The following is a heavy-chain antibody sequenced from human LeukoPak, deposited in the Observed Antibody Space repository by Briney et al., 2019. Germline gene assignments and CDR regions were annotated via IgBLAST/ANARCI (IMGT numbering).Heavy chain of an antibody. CDR3: XXXXXXDSSGYYKSSPDY. D-gene: IGHD3-22*01. Sequence: GGSLRLSCAASGFSFTFYSMNWVRQAPGKGLEWVSSISSSSSYIYYADSVKGRFTISRDNSKNTLYLQMNSLRAEDTAVYYXXXXXXXDSSGYYKSSPDYWGQGTLVTVSS. J-gene: IGHJ4*02. CDR2: ISSSSSYI. CDR1: GFSFTFYS. V-gene: IGHV3-21*01.